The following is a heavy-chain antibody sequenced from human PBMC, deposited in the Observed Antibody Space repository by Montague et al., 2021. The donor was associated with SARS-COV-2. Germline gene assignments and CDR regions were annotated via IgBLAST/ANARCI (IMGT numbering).Heavy chain of an antibody. CDR1: GFTVSRYA. V-gene: IGHV3-23*01. CDR2: ISGSGGST. CDR3: AKVGSSWYHGYYYGMDV. Sequence: SLRLSGAASGFTVSRYAMSWVRQAPGKGLEWVSAISGSGGSTYYSDSVXVRFTISRDNSKNTLYLQMNSLRAEDTAVYYCAKVGSSWYHGYYYGMDVWGQGTTVTVSS. D-gene: IGHD6-13*01. J-gene: IGHJ6*02.